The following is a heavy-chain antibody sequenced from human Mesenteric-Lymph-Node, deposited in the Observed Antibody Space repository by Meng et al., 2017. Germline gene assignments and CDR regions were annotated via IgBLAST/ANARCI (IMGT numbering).Heavy chain of an antibody. CDR1: GFTFSSYG. V-gene: IGHV3-23*01. Sequence: GGSLRLSCSASGFTFSSYGISWVRQAPGKGLEWVSTISGTGRSKWYTDSVKGRFTISRDNSKSTVYLQMNSLRAEDTAVYYCAKDPTTDAFDIWGQGTMVTVSS. J-gene: IGHJ3*02. CDR2: ISGTGRSK. D-gene: IGHD1-1*01. CDR3: AKDPTTDAFDI.